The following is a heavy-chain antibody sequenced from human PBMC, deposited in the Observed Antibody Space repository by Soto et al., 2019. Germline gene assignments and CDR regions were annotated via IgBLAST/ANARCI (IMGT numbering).Heavy chain of an antibody. V-gene: IGHV1-46*01. CDR3: ARDEGYYYDSSGYYLTLDY. D-gene: IGHD3-22*01. CDR1: GYTFTSYY. Sequence: ASVKVSCKASGYTFTSYYIHWVRQAPGQGLEWMGIINPSGGTTDYAQKFQGRVTMTRDTSTSTVYMELSSLRFEDTAVYYCARDEGYYYDSSGYYLTLDYWGQGTPVTVSS. J-gene: IGHJ4*02. CDR2: INPSGGTT.